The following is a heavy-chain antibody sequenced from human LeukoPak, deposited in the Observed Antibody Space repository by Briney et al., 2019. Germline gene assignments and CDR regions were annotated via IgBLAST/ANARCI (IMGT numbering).Heavy chain of an antibody. D-gene: IGHD6-19*01. CDR2: IRSSTTYV. CDR3: ARDLIAVAGMGVGCDH. V-gene: IGHV3-21*01. Sequence: ETLSLTCTVSGGSISSSSYYWGWIRQPPGKGLEWVSSIRSSTTYVYYADSVKGRFTISRDNSKNSLYLQMNSLRAEDTAVYYCARDLIAVAGMGVGCDHWGQGTLVTVSS. J-gene: IGHJ4*02. CDR1: GGSISSSS.